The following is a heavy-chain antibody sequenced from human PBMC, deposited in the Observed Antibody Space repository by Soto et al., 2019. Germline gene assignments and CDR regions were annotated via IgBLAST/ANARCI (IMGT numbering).Heavy chain of an antibody. CDR3: AREVVTPSYYYYGMDV. Sequence: SVKVSCKASGGTFSSYAISWVRQAPGQGLEWMGGIIPIFGTANYAQKFQGRVTITADESTSTAYMELSSLRAEDTAVYYCAREVVTPSYYYYGMDVWGQGTTVTVSS. D-gene: IGHD2-15*01. CDR2: IIPIFGTA. V-gene: IGHV1-69*13. CDR1: GGTFSSYA. J-gene: IGHJ6*02.